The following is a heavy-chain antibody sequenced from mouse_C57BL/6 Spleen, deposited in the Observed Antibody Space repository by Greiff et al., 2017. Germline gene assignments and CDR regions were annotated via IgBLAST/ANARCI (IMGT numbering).Heavy chain of an antibody. D-gene: IGHD1-1*01. J-gene: IGHJ3*01. V-gene: IGHV1-22*01. CDR1: GYTFTDYN. CDR2: INPDSGGN. CDR3: ARNYDGSGAY. Sequence: VQLQQSGPELVKPGASVKMSCKASGYTFTDYNMHWVKQSPGKSLEWIGYINPDSGGNSYNQKFKGKATLTVNKSSRTAYMELRSLTSEDSAVYYCARNYDGSGAYWGQGTLVTVSA.